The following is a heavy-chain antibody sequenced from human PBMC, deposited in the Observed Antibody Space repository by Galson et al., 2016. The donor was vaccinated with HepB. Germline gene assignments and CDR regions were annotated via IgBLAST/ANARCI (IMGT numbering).Heavy chain of an antibody. J-gene: IGHJ4*02. CDR1: A. Sequence: AWTWIRQSPSRGLEWLGRTYYRTKWYTDYAVFLKSRMTINPDTSKNHFSLHLTSVTPEDTGVYYCARQSSGWYLFYDYWGQGILVTVSS. CDR3: ARQSSGWYLFYDY. CDR2: TYYRTKWYT. V-gene: IGHV6-1*01. D-gene: IGHD6-19*01.